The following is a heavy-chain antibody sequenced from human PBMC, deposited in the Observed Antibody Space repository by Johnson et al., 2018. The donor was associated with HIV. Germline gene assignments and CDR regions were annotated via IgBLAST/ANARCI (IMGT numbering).Heavy chain of an antibody. D-gene: IGHD3-10*01. CDR3: ARVVRGGDAFDI. Sequence: VQLVESGGGLVKPGGSLRLSCAASGFTFSNAWMSWVRQAPGKGLGWVGRIKSKTDGGTTDYAAPVKGRFTISRDDSKNTLYLQMNSLRAEDTAVYYCARVVRGGDAFDIWGQGTMVTVSS. V-gene: IGHV3-15*01. CDR2: IKSKTDGGTT. CDR1: GFTFSNAW. J-gene: IGHJ3*02.